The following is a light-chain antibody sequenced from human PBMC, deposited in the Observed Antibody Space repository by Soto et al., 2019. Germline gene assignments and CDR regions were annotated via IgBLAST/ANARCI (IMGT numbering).Light chain of an antibody. Sequence: IVLTQSPGTLSLSPGERATLSCRASQYVSTTFFAWYQQKPGQAPRLLIYGTSNRATGIPDRFSGSGSGTDFTLTISRPEPEDFAVYYCQQYGSSPLTFGGGTRMEI. CDR2: GTS. V-gene: IGKV3-20*01. J-gene: IGKJ4*01. CDR1: QYVSTTF. CDR3: QQYGSSPLT.